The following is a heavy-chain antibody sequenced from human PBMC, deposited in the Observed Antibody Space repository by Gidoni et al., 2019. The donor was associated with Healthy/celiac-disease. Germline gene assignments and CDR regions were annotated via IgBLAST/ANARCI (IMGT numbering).Heavy chain of an antibody. CDR3: AKGDVGYSSSWYGGPPDY. CDR2: IAYDGSNK. CDR1: DFSSSSLG. D-gene: IGHD6-13*01. V-gene: IGHV3-30*18. J-gene: IGHJ4*02. Sequence: VQHEETLLGFSYTGRLLRPSCSLSDFSSSSLGRHWVRQAPGKGLEWVSVIAYDGSNKYYADSVKGRFTISRDNSKNTLYLQMNSLRAEDTAVYYCAKGDVGYSSSWYGGPPDYWGQGTLVTVSS.